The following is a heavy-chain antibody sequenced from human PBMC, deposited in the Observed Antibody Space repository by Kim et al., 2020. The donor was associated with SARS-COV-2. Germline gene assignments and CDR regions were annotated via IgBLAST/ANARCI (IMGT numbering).Heavy chain of an antibody. CDR1: GFTFSEYY. D-gene: IGHD6-19*01. J-gene: IGHJ6*02. Sequence: GGSLRLSCAASGFTFSEYYMSWIRQAPGKGLEWVSYISSSSSYINYAVSVKGRSTISSDNANKSLYLKIHSLRAEDTVLYYCARGGYSSGHGMDVWGRGTTVTVSS. CDR3: ARGGYSSGHGMDV. CDR2: ISSSSSYI. V-gene: IGHV3-11*05.